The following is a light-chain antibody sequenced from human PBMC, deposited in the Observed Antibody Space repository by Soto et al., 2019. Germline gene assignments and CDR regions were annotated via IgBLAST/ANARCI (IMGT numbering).Light chain of an antibody. CDR2: EVS. CDR3: SPYAGSNNLV. V-gene: IGLV2-8*01. J-gene: IGLJ3*02. Sequence: QSALAQPPSASGSPGQSVTITCTGTNSDVGTYNYVSWYQHHPGKAPKFQFYEVSRRPFGVPDRVSGSKSGNTASLNVSGLQAEDEADYYCSPYAGSNNLVFGGGTKLTVL. CDR1: NSDVGTYNY.